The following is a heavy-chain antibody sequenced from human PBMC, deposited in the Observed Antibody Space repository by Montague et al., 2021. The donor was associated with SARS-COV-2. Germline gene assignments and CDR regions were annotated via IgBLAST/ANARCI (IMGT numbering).Heavy chain of an antibody. Sequence: SETLSLTCTVSGGSISSNSYYWGWIRQPPGKRLEWIGSIHYSGSPYYNPSLKSRVTISVDTSKNQFSLKLSSVTAADTAVYYCARGFDLWGRGTLVTVSS. CDR2: IHYSGSP. V-gene: IGHV4-39*07. J-gene: IGHJ2*01. CDR3: ARGFDL. CDR1: GGSISSNSYY.